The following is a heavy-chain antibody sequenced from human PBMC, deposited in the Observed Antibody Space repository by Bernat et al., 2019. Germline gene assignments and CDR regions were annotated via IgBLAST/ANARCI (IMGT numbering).Heavy chain of an antibody. V-gene: IGHV4-31*03. J-gene: IGHJ3*02. Sequence: QLQLQESGPGLVKPSQTLSLTCTVSGGSISSGGYYWSWIRQHPGKGLEWIGYIYYSGSTYYNPSLKSRVTISVDTSKNQFSLKLSSVTAADTAVYYCARDVVTVSMAAFDIWGQGTMVTVSS. CDR3: ARDVVTVSMAAFDI. CDR1: GGSISSGGYY. CDR2: IYYSGST. D-gene: IGHD2-21*02.